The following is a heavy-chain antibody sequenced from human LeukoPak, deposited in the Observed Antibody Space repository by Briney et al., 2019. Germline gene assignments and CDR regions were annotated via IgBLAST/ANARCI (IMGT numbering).Heavy chain of an antibody. CDR2: ITSGSSYI. V-gene: IGHV3-21*06. CDR3: ARDRIKSGSYYFDY. D-gene: IGHD1-26*01. CDR1: GFTFSSYS. J-gene: IGHJ4*02. Sequence: GGSLRLSCAASGFTFSSYSMNWVRQAPGKGLEWVSSITSGSSYIYYADSVKGRFTISRDNAKNSMYLQMNSLRAEDTAVYYCARDRIKSGSYYFDYWGQGTLVTVSS.